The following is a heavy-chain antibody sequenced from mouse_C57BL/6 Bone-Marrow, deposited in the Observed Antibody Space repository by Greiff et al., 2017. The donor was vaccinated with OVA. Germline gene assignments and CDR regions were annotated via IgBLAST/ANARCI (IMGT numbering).Heavy chain of an antibody. CDR3: ARASYDYEGYFDV. J-gene: IGHJ1*03. Sequence: VQLQQPGAELVMPGASVKLSCKASGYTFTSYWMHWVKQRPGQGLEWIGEIDPSDSYTNYNQKFKGKSTLTVDKSSSTAYMQLSSLPSEDSAVYYCARASYDYEGYFDVWGTGTTVTVSS. CDR1: GYTFTSYW. D-gene: IGHD2-4*01. V-gene: IGHV1-69*01. CDR2: IDPSDSYT.